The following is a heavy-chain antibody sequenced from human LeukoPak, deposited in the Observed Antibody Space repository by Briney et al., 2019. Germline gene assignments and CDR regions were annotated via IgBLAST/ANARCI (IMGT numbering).Heavy chain of an antibody. Sequence: SSETLSLTCAVYGGSFSGYYWSWIRQPPGKGLEWIGEINHSGSTNYNPSLKSRVTISVDKSKTQFSLKLSSVTAADTAVYYCARDKWEPRYAFDIWGQGTMVTVSS. CDR3: ARDKWEPRYAFDI. CDR2: INHSGST. D-gene: IGHD1-26*01. V-gene: IGHV4-34*01. CDR1: GGSFSGYY. J-gene: IGHJ3*02.